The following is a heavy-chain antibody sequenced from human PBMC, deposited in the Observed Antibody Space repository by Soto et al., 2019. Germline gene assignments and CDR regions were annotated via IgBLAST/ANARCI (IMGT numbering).Heavy chain of an antibody. Sequence: EVQLLDSGGGLVQPGGSLRLSCAASGFTFSSYAMHWVRQAPGKGLEWVSTISGAALNTYYADSVKGRFTISRDSSKTTVYLQMNSLSAADTAVYYCGKDLWSGRGGGIDYWGQGTLVTVSS. D-gene: IGHD3-3*01. V-gene: IGHV3-23*01. CDR1: GFTFSSYA. J-gene: IGHJ4*02. CDR2: ISGAALNT. CDR3: GKDLWSGRGGGIDY.